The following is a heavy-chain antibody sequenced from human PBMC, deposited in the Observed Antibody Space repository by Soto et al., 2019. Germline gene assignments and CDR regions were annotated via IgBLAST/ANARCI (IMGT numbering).Heavy chain of an antibody. V-gene: IGHV4-34*01. CDR2: INHSGST. CDR3: AREIKGFVAGVVWFDP. CDR1: GGSFSGYY. J-gene: IGHJ5*02. Sequence: SETLSLTCAVYGGSFSGYYWSWIRQPPGKGLEWIGEINHSGSTNYNPSLKSRVTISVDTSKNQFSLKLSSVTAADTAVYYCAREIKGFVAGVVWFDPWGQGTLVTVSS. D-gene: IGHD3-3*01.